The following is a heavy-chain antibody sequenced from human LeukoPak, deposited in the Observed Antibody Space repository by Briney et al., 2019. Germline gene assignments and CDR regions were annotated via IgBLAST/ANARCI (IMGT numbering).Heavy chain of an antibody. J-gene: IGHJ3*02. D-gene: IGHD3-3*01. CDR1: GFTFSSYS. Sequence: GGSLRLSCAASGFTFSSYSMNWVRQAPWKGLEWVSSISSSSSYIYYGDSVKGRFTISRDNAKNSLYLQMNSLRAEDTAVYYCARDRGDYDFWSGYYFTAFDIWGQGTMVTVSS. V-gene: IGHV3-21*01. CDR2: ISSSSSYI. CDR3: ARDRGDYDFWSGYYFTAFDI.